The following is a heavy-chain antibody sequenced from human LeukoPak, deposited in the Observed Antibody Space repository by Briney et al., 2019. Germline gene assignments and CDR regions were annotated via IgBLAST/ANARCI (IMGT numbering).Heavy chain of an antibody. CDR1: GGSFSGYY. J-gene: IGHJ6*03. D-gene: IGHD3-9*01. CDR3: VRAHPYYDLLTHDDYYYMDV. CDR2: INHSGST. V-gene: IGHV4-34*01. Sequence: PSETLSLTCAVYGGSFSGYYWSWIRQPPGKGLEWIGEINHSGSTNYNPSLKSRVTISVDTSKNQFSLKLSSVTAADTAVYYCVRAHPYYDLLTHDDYYYMDVWGTGTTVTVSS.